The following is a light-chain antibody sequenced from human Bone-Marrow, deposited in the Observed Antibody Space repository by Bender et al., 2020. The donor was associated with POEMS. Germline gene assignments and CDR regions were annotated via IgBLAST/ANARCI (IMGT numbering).Light chain of an antibody. Sequence: QSDLTQPASVSGSPGQSITISCTGTSSDVGTYDLVSWYQQFPGTAPHLIIFESTKRPSGVSSRFSGSKSGNTASLTISGLQAEDEADYYCCSYAGRGIWVFGGGTKMIVL. CDR2: EST. CDR3: CSYAGRGIWV. J-gene: IGLJ3*02. CDR1: SSDVGTYDL. V-gene: IGLV2-23*01.